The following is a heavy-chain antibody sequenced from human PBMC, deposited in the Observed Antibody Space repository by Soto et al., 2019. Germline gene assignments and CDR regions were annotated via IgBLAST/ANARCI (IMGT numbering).Heavy chain of an antibody. CDR1: GYTFTNFG. CDR3: ARVIPGGEAWFDP. Sequence: QVQLVQSGAEVKKPGASVKVSCRASGYTFTNFGVTWVRRAPGQGLEWMGWISAYTDTPNYGQKFQGRVTMTIDTSTSTAYMDLRSLTSDDTAVYYCARVIPGGEAWFDPWGQGTLVTVSS. CDR2: ISAYTDTP. D-gene: IGHD2-2*01. V-gene: IGHV1-18*01. J-gene: IGHJ5*02.